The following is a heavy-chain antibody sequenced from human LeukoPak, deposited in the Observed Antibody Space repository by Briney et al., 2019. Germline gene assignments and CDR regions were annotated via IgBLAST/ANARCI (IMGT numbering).Heavy chain of an antibody. Sequence: SETLSLTCIVSGVSISSGDYYWSWIRQPPGKGLEWIGYIYYSGSTYYNPSLKSRITMSVDTSKNQFSLKLSSVTAADTAVYYCATHSSSYSYFDYWGQGTLVTVSS. V-gene: IGHV4-30-4*01. CDR1: GVSISSGDYY. CDR2: IYYSGST. D-gene: IGHD3-22*01. CDR3: ATHSSSYSYFDY. J-gene: IGHJ4*02.